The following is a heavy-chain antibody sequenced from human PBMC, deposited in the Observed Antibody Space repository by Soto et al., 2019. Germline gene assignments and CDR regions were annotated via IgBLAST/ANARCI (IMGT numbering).Heavy chain of an antibody. CDR1: GFTFKTFE. CDR2: ISDDSSRT. Sequence: EVQLLESGGGLVQPGGSLRLSCAASGFTFKTFEMSWVRQAPGRGLEWVSFISDDSSRTYYADAVKGRFTISRDNSKYTLYLQMNSLTAEDTAVYACVKGGWLDFWGQGTLVTVSS. V-gene: IGHV3-23*01. J-gene: IGHJ5*01. D-gene: IGHD3-16*01. CDR3: VKGGWLDF.